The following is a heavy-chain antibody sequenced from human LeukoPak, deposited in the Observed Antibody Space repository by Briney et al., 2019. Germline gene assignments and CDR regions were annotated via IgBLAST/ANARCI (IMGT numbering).Heavy chain of an antibody. J-gene: IGHJ4*02. Sequence: GGSLRLSCSASGFTFSYYAMHWVRQAPGKGLEYVSAINSNGGSTYCADSVKGRLIISRDNSKNTLYLQMSSLRAEDTAVYYCVKDRAGYYGSGSLFDYWGQGTLVTVSS. CDR3: VKDRAGYYGSGSLFDY. V-gene: IGHV3-64D*06. CDR1: GFTFSYYA. CDR2: INSNGGST. D-gene: IGHD3-10*01.